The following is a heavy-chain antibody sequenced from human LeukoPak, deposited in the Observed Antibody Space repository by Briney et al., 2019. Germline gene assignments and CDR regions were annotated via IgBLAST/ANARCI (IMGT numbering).Heavy chain of an antibody. CDR1: GFTFTSDA. Sequence: GRSLRLSCVASGFTFTSDAMNWVRLAPGKGLEWVSSTVSRGTTQYADSVKGRFTVSRDTSKNTLYLQMNSLRADDTAVYYCAKCSTSAYTTGWCNWIDPWGQGTLVTVSS. D-gene: IGHD6-19*01. V-gene: IGHV3-23*01. CDR3: AKCSTSAYTTGWCNWIDP. CDR2: TVSRGTT. J-gene: IGHJ5*02.